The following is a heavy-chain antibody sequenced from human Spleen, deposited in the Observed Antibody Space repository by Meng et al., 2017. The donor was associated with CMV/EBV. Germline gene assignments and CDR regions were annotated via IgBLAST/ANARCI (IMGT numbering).Heavy chain of an antibody. CDR2: IYPGDSDT. D-gene: IGHD3-10*01. V-gene: IGHV5-51*01. J-gene: IGHJ4*02. CDR1: GYSCSTYW. CDR3: ARRGLGSYSPRETFDY. Sequence: SGYSCSTYWIGWVRHMPGKGLEWVGIIYPGDSDTRYNPSFQGQVTLSADRSNGTAYLQWRSLKASDTAIYYCARRGLGSYSPRETFDYWGQGTLVTSPQ.